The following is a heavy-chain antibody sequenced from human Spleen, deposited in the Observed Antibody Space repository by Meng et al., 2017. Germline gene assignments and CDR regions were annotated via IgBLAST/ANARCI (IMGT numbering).Heavy chain of an antibody. V-gene: IGHV3-21*02. CDR1: GFTFSSFS. CDR2: ISSSSYI. Sequence: EVQLVDSGGGLVKPGGSLRLPCAASGFTFSSFSMNWVRQAPGKGLEWVSSISSSSYIYYADSVKGRFTISRDNSKNALYLQMNTLGAEDTAVYYCVKDLLMTTWGYFDSWGQGTLVTVSS. CDR3: VKDLLMTTWGYFDS. J-gene: IGHJ4*02. D-gene: IGHD3-9*01.